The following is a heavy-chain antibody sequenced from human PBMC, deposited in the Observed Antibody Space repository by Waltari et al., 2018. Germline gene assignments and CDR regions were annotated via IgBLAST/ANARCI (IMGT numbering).Heavy chain of an antibody. J-gene: IGHJ5*02. Sequence: QVQLQQWGAGLLKPSETLSLTCAVYGGSFSGYYWSWNRQPPGKGLEWIGEINHSGSTNYNPSLKSRVTISVDTSKNQFSLKLSSVTAADTAVYYCARGRGNPYFWFDPWGQGTLVTVSS. V-gene: IGHV4-34*01. CDR1: GGSFSGYY. D-gene: IGHD3-10*01. CDR2: INHSGST. CDR3: ARGRGNPYFWFDP.